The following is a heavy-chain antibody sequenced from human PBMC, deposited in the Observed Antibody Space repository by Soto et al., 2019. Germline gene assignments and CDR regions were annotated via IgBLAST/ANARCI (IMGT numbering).Heavy chain of an antibody. Sequence: SETLSLTCTVSGVSISSGDYYWSWIRQPPGKGLEWIGYIYYSGSTYYNPSLKSRVTISVDTSKNQFSLKLSSVTAADTAVYYCARVDYYGSGSYSTFDYWGQGTLVTVSS. J-gene: IGHJ4*02. CDR2: IYYSGST. V-gene: IGHV4-30-4*01. CDR3: ARVDYYGSGSYSTFDY. CDR1: GVSISSGDYY. D-gene: IGHD3-10*01.